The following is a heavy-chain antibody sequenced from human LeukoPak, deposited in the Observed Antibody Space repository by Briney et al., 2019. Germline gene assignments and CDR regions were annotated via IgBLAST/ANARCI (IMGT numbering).Heavy chain of an antibody. CDR2: IYHSGST. CDR3: AREMGGDYATTPGYLDY. D-gene: IGHD4-17*01. J-gene: IGHJ4*02. Sequence: PSQTLSLTCAVSGGSISSGGYSWSWIRQPPGKGLEWIGYIYHSGSTYYNPSLKSRVTISVDRSKNQFSLKLSSVTAADTAVYYCAREMGGDYATTPGYLDYWGQGTLVTVSS. V-gene: IGHV4-30-2*01. CDR1: GGSISSGGYS.